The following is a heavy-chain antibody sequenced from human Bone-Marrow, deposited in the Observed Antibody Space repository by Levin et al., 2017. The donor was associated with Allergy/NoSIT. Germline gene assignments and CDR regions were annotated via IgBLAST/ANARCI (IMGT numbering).Heavy chain of an antibody. Sequence: GGSLRLSCSASGFSFTSYWMNWVRQVPGMGLEWVGNINQDGTEKHYADSVKGRFTISRDNAKNSLYLQMNNLRPEDTATYYCRAGVDFWGQGTLVIVSS. CDR2: INQDGTEK. V-gene: IGHV3-7*01. CDR3: RAGVDF. CDR1: GFSFTSYW. J-gene: IGHJ4*02.